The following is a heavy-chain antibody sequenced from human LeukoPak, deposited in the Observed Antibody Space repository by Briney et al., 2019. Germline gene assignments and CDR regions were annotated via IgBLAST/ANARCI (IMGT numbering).Heavy chain of an antibody. CDR1: GFTFSSSS. V-gene: IGHV3-7*04. Sequence: GGSLRLSCATSGFTFSSSSMNWVRQAPGKSLEWVAFIKRDGTEEKYVDSVNGRFTISRDNAKNSLYLQMNSLRVEDTAVYYCTKEGMWGLGTMVTVSS. J-gene: IGHJ3*01. CDR3: TKEGM. CDR2: IKRDGTEE.